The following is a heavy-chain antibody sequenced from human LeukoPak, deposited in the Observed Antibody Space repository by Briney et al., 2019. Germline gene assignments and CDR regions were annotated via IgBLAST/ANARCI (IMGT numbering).Heavy chain of an antibody. Sequence: SVKVSCKASGDTFTSYGISWVRQAPGQGLEWMGWISAYNGNTNYAQKLQGRVTMTTDTSTSTAYMELRSLRSDDTAVYYCARVSTDYYYYYMDVWGKGTTVTVSS. V-gene: IGHV1-18*01. CDR2: ISAYNGNT. D-gene: IGHD2/OR15-2a*01. J-gene: IGHJ6*03. CDR1: GDTFTSYG. CDR3: ARVSTDYYYYYMDV.